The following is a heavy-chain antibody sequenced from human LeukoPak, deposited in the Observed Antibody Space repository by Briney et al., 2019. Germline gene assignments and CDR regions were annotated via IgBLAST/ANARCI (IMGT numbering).Heavy chain of an antibody. CDR1: GFTFSNAW. Sequence: PGGSLRLSCAASGFTFSNAWMSWVRQAPGKGLEWVGRIKSKTDGGTTDYAAPVKGRFTISRDDSKNTLYLQMNSLKTEDTAVYYCTTDQQWLVDFDYWGQGTLVTVSS. CDR3: TTDQQWLVDFDY. J-gene: IGHJ4*02. CDR2: IKSKTDGGTT. D-gene: IGHD6-19*01. V-gene: IGHV3-15*01.